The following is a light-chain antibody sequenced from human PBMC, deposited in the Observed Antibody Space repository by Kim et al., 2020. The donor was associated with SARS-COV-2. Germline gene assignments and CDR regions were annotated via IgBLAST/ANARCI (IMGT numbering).Light chain of an antibody. CDR2: AAS. J-gene: IGKJ1*01. Sequence: ASVGDRVTITCRASQDIRNDLAWYQHKAGRAPKLLVYAASALQSGDPSRFSGSGSGTDFTLSISSLQPEDVATYFCQEYKSARWTFGQGTKVDIK. V-gene: IGKV1-27*01. CDR3: QEYKSARWT. CDR1: QDIRND.